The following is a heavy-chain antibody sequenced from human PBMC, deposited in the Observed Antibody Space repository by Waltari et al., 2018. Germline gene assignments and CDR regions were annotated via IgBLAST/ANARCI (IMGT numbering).Heavy chain of an antibody. Sequence: QVQLVQSEAEMKKPGASVKVSCKTSGYTFVDNYVHWVRQAPGHGLEGMGWISAYNGNTNYAQKLQGRVTMTTDTSTSTAYMELRSLRSDDTAVYYCAREKWELRTGIYYYYGMDVWGQGTTVTVSS. CDR1: GYTFVDNY. CDR2: ISAYNGNT. CDR3: AREKWELRTGIYYYYGMDV. D-gene: IGHD1-26*01. V-gene: IGHV1-18*01. J-gene: IGHJ6*02.